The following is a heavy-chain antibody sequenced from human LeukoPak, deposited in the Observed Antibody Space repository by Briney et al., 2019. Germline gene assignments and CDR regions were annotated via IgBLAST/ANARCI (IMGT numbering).Heavy chain of an antibody. Sequence: GGSLRLSCAASGFTFSSYWMSWVRQAPGKGLEWVANIKQDGSEKYYVDSVKGRFTISRDNAKNSLYLQMNSLRAEDTAVYYCAHYSSGYYGSFDYWGQGTLVTVSS. V-gene: IGHV3-7*01. CDR3: AHYSSGYYGSFDY. CDR1: GFTFSSYW. CDR2: IKQDGSEK. D-gene: IGHD3-22*01. J-gene: IGHJ4*02.